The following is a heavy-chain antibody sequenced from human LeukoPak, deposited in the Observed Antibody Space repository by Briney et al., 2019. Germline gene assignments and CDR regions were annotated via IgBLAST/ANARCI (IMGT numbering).Heavy chain of an antibody. V-gene: IGHV3-74*01. CDR2: IDGDGSST. D-gene: IGHD1-1*01. J-gene: IGHJ3*02. CDR3: ARVGRPQSFDAFDI. CDR1: GFPFSYYW. Sequence: PGGSLRLSCAASGFPFSYYWMHWVRQAPGKGLVWVSRIDGDGSSTSYADSVKGRFSISRDNAKNTVYLQMDSLRAEDTAVYYCARVGRPQSFDAFDIWGQGTTVTVSS.